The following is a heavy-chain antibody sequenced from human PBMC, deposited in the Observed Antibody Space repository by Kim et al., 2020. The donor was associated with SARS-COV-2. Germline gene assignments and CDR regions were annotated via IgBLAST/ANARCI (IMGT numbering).Heavy chain of an antibody. CDR3: ARDPRDVTTLDY. V-gene: IGHV3-33*01. D-gene: IGHD4-17*01. J-gene: IGHJ4*02. Sequence: YYADSVTGRFTISRDNSKNTLYLQMNSLRAEDTAVYYCARDPRDVTTLDYWGQGTLVTVSS.